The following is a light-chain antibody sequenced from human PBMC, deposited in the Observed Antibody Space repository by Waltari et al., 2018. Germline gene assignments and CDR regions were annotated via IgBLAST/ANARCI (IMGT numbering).Light chain of an antibody. J-gene: IGKJ2*01. CDR1: QRINSY. V-gene: IGKV1-39*01. CDR3: QQSYITTYT. Sequence: DIQMTQSPSSLSASVGDRVTITCRASQRINSYLNWYQQKPGKAPKLLIYGASSLQSGVPSGFSGSGSGTEFSLTISSLQPEDFATYYCQQSYITTYTFGQGTKLEIK. CDR2: GAS.